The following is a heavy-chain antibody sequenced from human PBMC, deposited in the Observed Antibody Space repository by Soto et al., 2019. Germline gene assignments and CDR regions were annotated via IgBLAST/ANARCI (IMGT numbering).Heavy chain of an antibody. CDR1: GFTFNIYA. J-gene: IGHJ6*02. CDR3: ASEDDYGYRYINYGLDV. D-gene: IGHD4-17*01. CDR2: ISFDETKK. Sequence: GGSLRLSCAASGFTFNIYALHWVRQAPGKGLEWVAVISFDETKKYYSDSVKGRFTISRDNLKNTLYLQMNNLRVEDAALYFCASEDDYGYRYINYGLDVWGQGTTVTVSS. V-gene: IGHV3-30-3*01.